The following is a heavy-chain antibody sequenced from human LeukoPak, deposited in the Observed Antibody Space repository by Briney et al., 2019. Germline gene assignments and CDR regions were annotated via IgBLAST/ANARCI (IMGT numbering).Heavy chain of an antibody. CDR3: AKTTAGYSSGRYPGWPVDY. V-gene: IGHV3-23*01. D-gene: IGHD6-19*01. Sequence: GGSLRLSCAPSGFTFSDYAFHWVRQAPGKGLEWVSAISGRGENTYYADSVKGRFTISRDNSENTVYLQMNSLRADDTAVYYCAKTTAGYSSGRYPGWPVDYWGQGTLVTVSS. CDR2: ISGRGENT. CDR1: GFTFSDYA. J-gene: IGHJ4*02.